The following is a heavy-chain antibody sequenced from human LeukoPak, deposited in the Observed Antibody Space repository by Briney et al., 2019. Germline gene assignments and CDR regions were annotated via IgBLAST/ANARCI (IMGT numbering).Heavy chain of an antibody. J-gene: IGHJ4*02. CDR1: GSTFTKSDY. Sequence: GASVKVCCKASGSTFTKSDYMHWVRQAPGQGLEWMGIINPSDGTTFYAQKFQGRVTMTRDTSTNTVYMELSSLRSEDTAVFYCARGPTDMDFDYWGQGSLVTVSS. V-gene: IGHV1-46*01. CDR3: ARGPTDMDFDY. CDR2: INPSDGTT.